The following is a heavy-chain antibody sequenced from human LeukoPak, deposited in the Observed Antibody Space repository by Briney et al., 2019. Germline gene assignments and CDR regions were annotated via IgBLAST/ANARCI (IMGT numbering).Heavy chain of an antibody. D-gene: IGHD6-19*01. V-gene: IGHV3-23*01. J-gene: IGHJ4*02. CDR1: GFTFSSYA. CDR2: IVGSGVST. CDR3: ARSYSSGWYDFDY. Sequence: GGSLRLSCAASGFTFSSYAMSWVRQAPGKGLEWVSAIVGSGVSTYYADSVKGRFTISRDNSKNTLYLQMNSLRAEDTAVYYCARSYSSGWYDFDYWGQGTLVTVSS.